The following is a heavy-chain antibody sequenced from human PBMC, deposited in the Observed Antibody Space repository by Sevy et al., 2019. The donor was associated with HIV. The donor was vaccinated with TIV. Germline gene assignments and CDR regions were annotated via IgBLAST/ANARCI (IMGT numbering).Heavy chain of an antibody. D-gene: IGHD4-17*01. CDR3: ARGLGRTVTTPVDY. J-gene: IGHJ4*02. CDR1: GYTFTGYY. CDR2: LNPNSGDT. Sequence: ASVKVSCKASGYTFTGYYIHWVRQAPGQGPEWMGWLNPNSGDTNGAQKFQGRVTMTRDTSISTAYKELRTLRSDDTAVYYCARGLGRTVTTPVDYWGQGTLVTVSS. V-gene: IGHV1-2*02.